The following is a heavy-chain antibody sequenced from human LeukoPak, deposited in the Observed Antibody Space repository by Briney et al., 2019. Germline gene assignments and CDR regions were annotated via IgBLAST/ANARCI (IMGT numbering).Heavy chain of an antibody. D-gene: IGHD3-22*01. CDR2: IYYSGST. V-gene: IGHV4-59*01. J-gene: IGHJ4*02. CDR1: GGSISSYY. CDR3: ARAGGYYYDSSGYPEYYFDY. Sequence: NSSETLSLTCTVSGGSISSYYWSWIRQPPGKGLEWIGYIYYSGSTNYNPSLKSRVTISVDTSKNQFSLKLSSVTTADTAVYYCARAGGYYYDSSGYPEYYFDYWGQGTLVTVSS.